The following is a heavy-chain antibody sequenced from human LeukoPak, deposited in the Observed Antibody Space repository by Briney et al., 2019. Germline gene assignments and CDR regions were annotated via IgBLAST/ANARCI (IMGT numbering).Heavy chain of an antibody. CDR2: ISSSGSTI. J-gene: IGHJ5*02. V-gene: IGHV3-11*01. CDR1: GFTFSDYY. CDR3: ARVIAAAGRLFDP. Sequence: GGSLRLSCAASGFTFSDYYMGWIRQAPGKGLEWVSYISSSGSTIYYADSVKGRFTISRDNAKNSLYLQMNSLRAEDTAVYYCARVIAAAGRLFDPWGQGTLVTVSS. D-gene: IGHD6-13*01.